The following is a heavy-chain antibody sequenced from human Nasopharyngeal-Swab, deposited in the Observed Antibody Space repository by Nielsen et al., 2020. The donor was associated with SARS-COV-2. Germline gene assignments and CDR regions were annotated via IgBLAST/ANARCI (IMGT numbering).Heavy chain of an antibody. CDR1: GYTFTNHF. J-gene: IGHJ4*02. Sequence: ASVKVSCKASGYTFTNHFMHCVRQAPGQGLEWMGMINPSGGSTGYAQNFQGRVTVTRDTSTSTVYMELSSLSSEDTDVYYCARGYSYGLAYWGQGTLVNVSP. D-gene: IGHD5-18*01. CDR2: INPSGGST. V-gene: IGHV1-46*01. CDR3: ARGYSYGLAY.